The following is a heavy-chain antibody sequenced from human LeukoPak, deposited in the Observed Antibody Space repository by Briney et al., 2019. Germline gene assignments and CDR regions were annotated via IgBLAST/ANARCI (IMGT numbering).Heavy chain of an antibody. J-gene: IGHJ4*02. CDR1: GFTFNSYS. CDR3: ARDLRAVVSLPGYFDH. V-gene: IGHV3-48*01. CDR2: ISSSSSAI. D-gene: IGHD4-23*01. Sequence: GSLRLSCAASGFTFNSYSMNWVRQAPGKGLEWVSYISSSSSAIYYADSVKGRFTVSRDSAKNSLYLQMNSLRAEDTAVYYCARDLRAVVSLPGYFDHWGQGTLATVSS.